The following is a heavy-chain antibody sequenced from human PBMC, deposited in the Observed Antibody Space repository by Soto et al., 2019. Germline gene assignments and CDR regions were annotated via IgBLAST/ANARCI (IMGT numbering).Heavy chain of an antibody. CDR1: GFSFSDYY. Sequence: QVQLVESGGGLVKPGGSLRLSCAASGFSFSDYYMSWIRQAPGQGLEWVAVISYDGSNKYYADSVKGRFTISRDNSKNTLYLQMNSLRAEDTAVYYCAKDVVVGATTGLGDYYYYYGMDVWGQGTTVTVSS. CDR3: AKDVVVGATTGLGDYYYYYGMDV. V-gene: IGHV3-30*18. J-gene: IGHJ6*02. D-gene: IGHD1-26*01. CDR2: ISYDGSNK.